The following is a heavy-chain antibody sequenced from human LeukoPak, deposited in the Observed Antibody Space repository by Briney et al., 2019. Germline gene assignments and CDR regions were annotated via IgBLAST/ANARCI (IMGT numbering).Heavy chain of an antibody. J-gene: IGHJ3*02. CDR3: ARADYSNYGDAFDI. D-gene: IGHD4-11*01. CDR1: GGSVSSGSYS. Sequence: SETLSLTCTVPGGSVSSGSYSWSWIRQPPGKGMEWIGYIYYSGSTNYNPCLKSRVTISVDTSKNQFSLKLSSVTAADTAVYYCARADYSNYGDAFDIWGQGTMVTVSS. CDR2: IYYSGST. V-gene: IGHV4-61*01.